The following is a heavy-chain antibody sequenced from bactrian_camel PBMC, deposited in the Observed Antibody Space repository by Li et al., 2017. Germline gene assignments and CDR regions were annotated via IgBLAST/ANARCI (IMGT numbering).Heavy chain of an antibody. J-gene: IGHJ4*01. V-gene: IGHV3S40*01. Sequence: VESGGDSVQTGGSLRLSCAASGFAFSSYAMGWVRQAPGKGLEWVSGISSGGGRTYYADSVKGRFTISRDNAKNTAYLQMNSLKPEDTAMYYCAADVGFAYNCEIALHSRGVRLDNEGQGTQVTVS. CDR2: ISSGGGRT. D-gene: IGHD1*01. CDR1: GFAFSSYA.